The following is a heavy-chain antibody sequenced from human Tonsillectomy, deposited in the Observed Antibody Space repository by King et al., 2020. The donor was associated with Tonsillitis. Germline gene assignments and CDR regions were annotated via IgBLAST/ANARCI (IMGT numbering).Heavy chain of an antibody. V-gene: IGHV3-53*01. J-gene: IGHJ4*02. CDR1: GFTASSNY. Sequence: VQLVESGGGLIQPGGSLRLSCAASGFTASSNYMNWVRQAPGKGLEWVSVIYSGGSTYYADSVKGRFTISRDNSKNTLYLQMNSLRAEDTAVYYCARERIATGGAYFDYWGQGTLVTVSS. CDR2: IYSGGST. D-gene: IGHD6-13*01. CDR3: ARERIATGGAYFDY.